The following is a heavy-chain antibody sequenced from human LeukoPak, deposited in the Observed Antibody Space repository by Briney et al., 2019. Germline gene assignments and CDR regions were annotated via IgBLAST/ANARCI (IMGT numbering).Heavy chain of an antibody. CDR3: AKNSGYSYGSYFDY. V-gene: IGHV3-30*02. CDR2: IRYDGSNK. CDR1: GFTFSSYG. Sequence: PGGSLRLSCAASGFTFSSYGMHWVRQAPGEGLEWVAFIRYDGSNKYYADSVKGRFTITRDNSKNTLYLQMYSLRAEDTAVYYCAKNSGYSYGSYFDYWGQGTLVTVSS. J-gene: IGHJ4*02. D-gene: IGHD5-18*01.